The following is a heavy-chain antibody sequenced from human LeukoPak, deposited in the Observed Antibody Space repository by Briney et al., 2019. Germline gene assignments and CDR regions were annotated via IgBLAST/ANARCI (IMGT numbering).Heavy chain of an antibody. Sequence: GGSLRLSCAASGFTFSSYAMSWVRQAPGKWLEWVSAISGSGGSTYCADSVKGRFTISRDNSKNTLYLQMNSLRAEDTAVYYCAKDPSLGYCSSTSCYTRGKAPDYWGQGTLVTVSS. CDR3: AKDPSLGYCSSTSCYTRGKAPDY. J-gene: IGHJ4*02. V-gene: IGHV3-23*01. D-gene: IGHD2-2*02. CDR1: GFTFSSYA. CDR2: ISGSGGST.